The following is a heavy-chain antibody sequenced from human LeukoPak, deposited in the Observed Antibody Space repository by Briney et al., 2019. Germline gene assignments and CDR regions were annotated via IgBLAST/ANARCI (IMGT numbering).Heavy chain of an antibody. Sequence: ASVKVSCKASGGTFSNNAITWVRQAPGQGLEWMGGIIPIFATANYAQKFQGRVTITADESTSTAYMELSSLRSEDAAVYYCASRRGGFYYYGLDVWGQGTTVTVSS. CDR1: GGTFSNNA. J-gene: IGHJ6*02. CDR2: IIPIFATA. CDR3: ASRRGGFYYYGLDV. D-gene: IGHD3-16*01. V-gene: IGHV1-69*13.